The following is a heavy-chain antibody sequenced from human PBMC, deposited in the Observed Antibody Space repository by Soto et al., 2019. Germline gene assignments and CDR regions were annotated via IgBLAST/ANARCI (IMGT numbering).Heavy chain of an antibody. V-gene: IGHV1-69*01. J-gene: IGHJ6*02. CDR2: IIPLFGTT. D-gene: IGHD1-1*01. CDR3: AAELVFAKVSVV. CDR1: GDTFKNCV. Sequence: QVQVVQSGVEVRRPGSSVKVSCKASGDTFKNCVISWVRQAPGQGLEWMGGIIPLFGTTDFAQRFQGRLTITTDESTTTAYMELSSLRSEATATYYCAAELVFAKVSVVWGQGTTVIVSS.